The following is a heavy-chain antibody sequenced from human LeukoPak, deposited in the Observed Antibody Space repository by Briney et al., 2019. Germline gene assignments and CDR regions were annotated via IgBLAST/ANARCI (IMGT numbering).Heavy chain of an antibody. CDR1: GYTFTNYY. D-gene: IGHD3-16*01. Sequence: ASVKVSCKASGYTFTNYYMHWVRQAPGQGLEWMGIINPSGGSTSYAQKLQGRVTMTRDTSTSTVYMELSRLRSEDTAVYYCAGFCCGGGGYFDYWGQGTLVTVSS. CDR3: AGFCCGGGGYFDY. V-gene: IGHV1-46*04. J-gene: IGHJ4*02. CDR2: INPSGGST.